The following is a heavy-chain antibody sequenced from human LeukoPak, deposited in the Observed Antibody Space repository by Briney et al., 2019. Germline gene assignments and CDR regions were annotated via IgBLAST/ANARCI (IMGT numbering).Heavy chain of an antibody. CDR1: GYLFTGFY. V-gene: IGHV1-2*02. CDR3: ARVGVGAINPFDY. CDR2: INPNSGGT. D-gene: IGHD1-26*01. Sequence: ASVKVSRKTSGYLFTGFYIHWVRQAPGQGLEWMGWINPNSGGTNYAQKFQGRVTMTRDTSISTAYMELSRLRSDDTAVYYCARVGVGAINPFDYWGQGTLVTVSS. J-gene: IGHJ4*02.